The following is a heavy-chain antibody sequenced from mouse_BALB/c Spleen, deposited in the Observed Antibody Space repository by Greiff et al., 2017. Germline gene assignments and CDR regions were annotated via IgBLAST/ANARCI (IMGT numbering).Heavy chain of an antibody. Sequence: DVMLVESGGDLVKPGGSLKLSCAASGFTFSSYGMSWVRQTPDKRLEWVATISSGGSYTYYPDSVKGRFTISRDNAKNTLYLQMSSLKSEDTAMYYCARHSTTVVEGTFAYWGQGTLVTVSA. V-gene: IGHV5-6*02. CDR1: GFTFSSYG. D-gene: IGHD1-1*01. CDR3: ARHSTTVVEGTFAY. J-gene: IGHJ3*01. CDR2: ISSGGSYT.